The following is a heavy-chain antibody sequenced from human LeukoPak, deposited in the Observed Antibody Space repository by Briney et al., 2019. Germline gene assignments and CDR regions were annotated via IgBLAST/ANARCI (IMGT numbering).Heavy chain of an antibody. D-gene: IGHD5-12*01. Sequence: SETLSLTCAVSGYSISSGLYWAWIRQPPGKGLEWIGSVFHSGKTSYNSSLKSRVTMSADTSKNQFSLRLRSVTAADTAVYYCARDRGGYPRTGYFDYWGQGTLVTVSS. CDR1: GYSISSGLY. J-gene: IGHJ4*02. CDR3: ARDRGGYPRTGYFDY. V-gene: IGHV4-38-2*02. CDR2: VFHSGKT.